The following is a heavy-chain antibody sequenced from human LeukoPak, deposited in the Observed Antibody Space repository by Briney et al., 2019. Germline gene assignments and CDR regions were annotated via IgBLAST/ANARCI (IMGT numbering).Heavy chain of an antibody. CDR1: GYSFTSYW. J-gene: IGHJ6*02. CDR3: ARLAYCGGDCYPYYYYGMDV. CDR2: IYPGDSDT. V-gene: IGHV5-51*01. D-gene: IGHD2-21*02. Sequence: GESLKISCKGSGYSFTSYWIGWVRQMPGKGLEWMGIIYPGDSDTRYSPSFQGQVTISADKSISTAYLQWSSLKASDTAMYYCARLAYCGGDCYPYYYYGMDVWGQGTTVTVSS.